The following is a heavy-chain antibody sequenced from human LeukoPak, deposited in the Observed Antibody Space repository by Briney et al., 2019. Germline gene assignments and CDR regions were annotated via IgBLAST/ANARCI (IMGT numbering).Heavy chain of an antibody. V-gene: IGHV3-7*04. CDR3: ARGGGMRSWYDFDY. CDR1: GFTFSNYW. Sequence: GGSLRLSCAASGFTFSNYWMSWVRQAPGKGLEFMANIKEAGSEKYYVASVKGRFTISRDNDKNLVHLQMNSLRAEDTAVYYCARGGGMRSWYDFDYWGQGTLVTVSS. CDR2: IKEAGSEK. J-gene: IGHJ4*02. D-gene: IGHD6-13*01.